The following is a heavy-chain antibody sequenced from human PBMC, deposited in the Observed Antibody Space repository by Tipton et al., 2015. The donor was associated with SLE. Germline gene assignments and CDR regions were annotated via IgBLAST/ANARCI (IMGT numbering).Heavy chain of an antibody. CDR3: ARLPLRPPFDY. D-gene: IGHD3-3*01. V-gene: IGHV4-59*11. J-gene: IGHJ4*02. Sequence: LRLSCTVSGGSISSHYWRWIQQPPGKGLEWIGYIYYSGSTNYNPPLKSRVTISVDTSKNQFSLKLSSVTAADTAVYYCARLPLRPPFDYWGQGTLVTVSS. CDR2: IYYSGST. CDR1: GGSISSHY.